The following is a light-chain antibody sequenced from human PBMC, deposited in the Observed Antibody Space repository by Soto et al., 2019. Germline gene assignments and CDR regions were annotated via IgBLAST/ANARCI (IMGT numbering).Light chain of an antibody. CDR1: HIISSY. V-gene: IGKV1-39*01. Sequence: DIQMTQSPSSLSASVGDRVTITCRASHIISSYLNWYQQKPGKAPKLLIYAVSTLQGGVPPRFSGSGSGTDFTLTIRSLQPEDFATYYCQQSYNTPRTLGQGTKLEIK. CDR3: QQSYNTPRT. CDR2: AVS. J-gene: IGKJ2*01.